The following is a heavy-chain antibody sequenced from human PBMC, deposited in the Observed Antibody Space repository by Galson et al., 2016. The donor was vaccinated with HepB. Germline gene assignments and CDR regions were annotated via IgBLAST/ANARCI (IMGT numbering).Heavy chain of an antibody. V-gene: IGHV4-39*07. CDR1: GGSISSSPYY. D-gene: IGHD1-1*01. J-gene: IGHJ4*02. CDR3: ARVLITTPDY. CDR2: ISYSGPT. Sequence: SETLSLTCTVSGGSISSSPYYWGWIRQPPGKGLEWIGSISYSGPTSYNPSLSSRVTISLDTSNNQFSLKLSSVTAADTAVYYCARVLITTPDYWGQGTLVTVSS.